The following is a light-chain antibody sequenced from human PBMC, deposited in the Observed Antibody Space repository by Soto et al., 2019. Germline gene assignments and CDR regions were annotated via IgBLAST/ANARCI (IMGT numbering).Light chain of an antibody. CDR3: QRYSSYSEA. Sequence: DIQLTQSPSLLSASVGDRVTITCRASQAISSWLAWYQQKPGKAPKLLIYKASTLQSGVPSRFSGSGSGTEFPLTSSSLQPDDVATYYRQRYSSYSEAFGQGTKVDIK. J-gene: IGKJ1*01. CDR2: KAS. CDR1: QAISSW. V-gene: IGKV1-5*03.